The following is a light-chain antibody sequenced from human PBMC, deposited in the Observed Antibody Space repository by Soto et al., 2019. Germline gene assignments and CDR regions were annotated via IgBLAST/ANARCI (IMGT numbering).Light chain of an antibody. J-gene: IGKJ1*01. V-gene: IGKV3-15*01. CDR3: QQYNNWPRT. CDR1: QSVSSN. CDR2: GAS. Sequence: EIVMTQSPATLSVSPGERATLSCRASQSVSSNLAWYQQKPGQAPSLLIYGASTRATGIPARFSGSGSGTDFTLTISSLQSKDFAVYYCQQYNNWPRTFGQGTKVEIK.